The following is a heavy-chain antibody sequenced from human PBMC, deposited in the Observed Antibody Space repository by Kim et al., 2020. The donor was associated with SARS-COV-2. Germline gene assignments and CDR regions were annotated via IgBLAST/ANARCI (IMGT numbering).Heavy chain of an antibody. J-gene: IGHJ6*02. CDR3: ASEANTYYGMDV. CDR2: ISSSSSYT. CDR1: GFTFSDYY. V-gene: IGHV3-11*05. Sequence: GGSLRLSCAASGFTFSDYYMSSIRQAPGKGLEWVSYISSSSSYTNYADSVKGRFTISRDNAKNSLYLQMNSLRAEDTAVYYCASEANTYYGMDVWGQGTTVTVSS.